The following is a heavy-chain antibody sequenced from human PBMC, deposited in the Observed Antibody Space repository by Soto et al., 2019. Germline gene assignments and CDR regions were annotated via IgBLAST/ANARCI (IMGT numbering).Heavy chain of an antibody. J-gene: IGHJ4*02. CDR2: INHSGST. D-gene: IGHD4-4*01. Sequence: SETLSLTCAVYGGSLSGYYWSWIRQPPGKGLEWIGEINHSGSTNYNPSLKSRVTISVDTSKNQFSLKLSSVTAADTAVYYCASQQLYVLITLTLYLEAGGQVTLVTVSS. CDR1: GGSLSGYY. V-gene: IGHV4-34*01. CDR3: ASQQLYVLITLTLYLEA.